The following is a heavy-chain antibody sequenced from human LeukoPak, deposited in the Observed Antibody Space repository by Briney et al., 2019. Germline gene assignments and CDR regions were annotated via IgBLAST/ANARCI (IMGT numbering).Heavy chain of an antibody. CDR3: ARGLDGSGSYYRNWFDP. D-gene: IGHD3-10*01. CDR1: GGSFSGYY. J-gene: IGHJ5*02. Sequence: PSETLSLTCAVYGGSFSGYYWSWIRQPPGKGLEWIGEINHSGSTNYNPSLKSRVTISVDTSKNQFSLKLSSVTAADTAVYYCARGLDGSGSYYRNWFDPWGQGTLVTVSS. V-gene: IGHV4-34*01. CDR2: INHSGST.